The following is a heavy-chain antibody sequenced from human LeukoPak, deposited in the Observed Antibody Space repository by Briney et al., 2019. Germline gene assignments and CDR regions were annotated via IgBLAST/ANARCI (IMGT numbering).Heavy chain of an antibody. CDR3: ATYYDFWSGYYRDY. D-gene: IGHD3-3*01. Sequence: SETLSLTCTVSGGSISSSSYYWGWIRQPPGKGLEWIGSIYYSGSTYYNPSLKSRVTISVDTSKNQFPLKLSSVTAADTAVYYCATYYDFWSGYYRDYWGQGALVTVSS. CDR1: GGSISSSSYY. V-gene: IGHV4-39*01. J-gene: IGHJ4*02. CDR2: IYYSGST.